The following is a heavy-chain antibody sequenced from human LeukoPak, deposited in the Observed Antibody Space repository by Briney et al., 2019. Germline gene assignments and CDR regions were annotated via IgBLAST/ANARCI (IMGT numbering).Heavy chain of an antibody. Sequence: PGGSLRLSCAASGFIFSSYSMNWVRQAPGKGLEWVSSISSSSTYIYYADSVKGRFTISRDNAKNSLYLQMNSLRAEDTAVYYCARGRYCSGGSCSRRGPHPYIYYYMDVWGKGTTVTVSS. J-gene: IGHJ6*03. CDR1: GFIFSSYS. D-gene: IGHD2-15*01. CDR2: ISSSSTYI. V-gene: IGHV3-21*01. CDR3: ARGRYCSGGSCSRRGPHPYIYYYMDV.